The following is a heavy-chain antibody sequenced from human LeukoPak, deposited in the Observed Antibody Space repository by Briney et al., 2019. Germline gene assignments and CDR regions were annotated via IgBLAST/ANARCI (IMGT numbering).Heavy chain of an antibody. Sequence: SETLSLTCTVSGGSISSSSYYWGWIRQSPGKGLEWIGSIYYSGSTYYNPSLKSRVTIIVDTSKNQFSLKMRSVTAADTAVYYCARGGQITTIVEYNWFDPWGQGIMVTVSS. CDR2: IYYSGST. CDR3: ARGGQITTIVEYNWFDP. V-gene: IGHV4-39*07. J-gene: IGHJ5*02. D-gene: IGHD1-1*01. CDR1: GGSISSSSYY.